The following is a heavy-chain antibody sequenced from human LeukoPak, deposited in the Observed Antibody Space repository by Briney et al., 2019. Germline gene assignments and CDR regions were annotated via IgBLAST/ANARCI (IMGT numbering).Heavy chain of an antibody. CDR3: ARGSDRLGYYDN. CDR1: GYLFDTYD. D-gene: IGHD3-16*01. CDR2: ISAFNGNT. V-gene: IGHV1-18*01. Sequence: ASVKVSCKASGYLFDTYDITWVRQAPGQGLEWMGWISAFNGNTNYAQRVQGRVTMTTDRSTRRVYMELRSLRHDDTAVYYYARGSDRLGYYDNWGQGTLVTVSS. J-gene: IGHJ4*02.